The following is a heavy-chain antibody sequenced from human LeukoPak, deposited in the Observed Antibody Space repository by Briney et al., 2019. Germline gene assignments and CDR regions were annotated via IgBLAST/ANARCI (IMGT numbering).Heavy chain of an antibody. CDR3: AKSLPGIAAH. Sequence: ASVKVSCKASGDTLTTYDFNWVRQATGQGLEWMGWMDPNSGNTGYAQKFQGRVTMTRNTSISTAYMELSSLTSEDTAVYYCAKSLPGIAAHWGQGTLVSATS. V-gene: IGHV1-8*01. CDR1: GDTLTTYD. J-gene: IGHJ4*02. CDR2: MDPNSGNT. D-gene: IGHD6-6*01.